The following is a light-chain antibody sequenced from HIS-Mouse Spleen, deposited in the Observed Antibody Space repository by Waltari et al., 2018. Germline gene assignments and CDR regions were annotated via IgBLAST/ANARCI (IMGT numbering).Light chain of an antibody. CDR2: EDS. CDR3: YSTDSSGNHRV. Sequence: SYELTQPPSVSVAHGQTARITFSGDALPKKYAYWYQPKSGQAPVLVIYEDSKRPSGIPERFSGSSSGTMATLTISGAQVEDEADYYCYSTDSSGNHRVFGGGTKLTVL. V-gene: IGLV3-10*01. J-gene: IGLJ2*01. CDR1: ALPKKY.